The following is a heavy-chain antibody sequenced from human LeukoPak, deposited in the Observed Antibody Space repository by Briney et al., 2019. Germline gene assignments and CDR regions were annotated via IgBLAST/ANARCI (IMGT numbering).Heavy chain of an antibody. CDR3: GIRDTSDYYVF. Sequence: PGGSLRLSCTGSGFPFRTYAFSWVRQAPGKGLEWVSATGSNGVTYYADSVKGRFTISRDNSKNALYLQMNGLRADDTAVYYCGIRDTSDYYVFWGQGTLVTVSS. CDR2: TGSNGVT. J-gene: IGHJ4*02. D-gene: IGHD3-22*01. V-gene: IGHV3-23*01. CDR1: GFPFRTYA.